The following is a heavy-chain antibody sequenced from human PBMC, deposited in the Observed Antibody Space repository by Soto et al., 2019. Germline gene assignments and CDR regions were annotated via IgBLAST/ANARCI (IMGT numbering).Heavy chain of an antibody. J-gene: IGHJ3*02. Sequence: QVPLVQSGAEVKKPGSSVKVSCKASGGTFSSYTISWVRQAPGQGLGWMGRIIPILGIANYAQKFQGRVTITADKSTSTAYMELSSLRSEDTAVYYCARGSHAEGTMISIWGQGTMVTVSS. CDR2: IIPILGIA. V-gene: IGHV1-69*02. CDR1: GGTFSSYT. CDR3: ARGSHAEGTMISI. D-gene: IGHD3-22*01.